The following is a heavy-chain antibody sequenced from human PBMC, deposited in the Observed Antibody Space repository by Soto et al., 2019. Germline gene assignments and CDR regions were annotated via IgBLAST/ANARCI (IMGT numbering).Heavy chain of an antibody. V-gene: IGHV3-23*01. CDR3: AKFRGPSYSYYYMDV. D-gene: IGHD3-16*01. CDR2: ISGSGRTT. Sequence: EVQLLEYGGGLVQPGWSLRLSCAASGFTFGTYAMKWLRQAPGRGLECVSFISGSGRTTYYADSVKGRFTVSRDNSKNTMYLQMNSLRAEDTALYYCAKFRGPSYSYYYMDVWGKGTTVTVSS. J-gene: IGHJ6*03. CDR1: GFTFGTYA.